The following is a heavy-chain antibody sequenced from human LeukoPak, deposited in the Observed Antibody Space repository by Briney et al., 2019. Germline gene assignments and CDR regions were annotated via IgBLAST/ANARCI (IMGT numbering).Heavy chain of an antibody. D-gene: IGHD6-13*01. Sequence: ASVKVSCKASGYTFTGYYMHWVRQAPGQGLEWIGRINPNSGGTNYAQKFQGRVTMTRDTSISTAYMELSRLRSDDTAVYYCARWSAGYSSSRVAFDIWGQGTMVTVSS. CDR3: ARWSAGYSSSRVAFDI. J-gene: IGHJ3*02. CDR1: GYTFTGYY. CDR2: INPNSGGT. V-gene: IGHV1-2*06.